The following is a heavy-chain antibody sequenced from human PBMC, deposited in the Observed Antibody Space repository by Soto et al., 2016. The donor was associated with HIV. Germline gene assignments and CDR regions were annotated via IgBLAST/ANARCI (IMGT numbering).Heavy chain of an antibody. D-gene: IGHD1-20*01. Sequence: QVQLQESGPGLVKPSETLSLTCNVSGASITTYYWNWIRQSPGKGLEWIGYIYYSGTTNYNPALESRVTILIDMSKSQFSLKMNSVTAADTAVYYCAARGGIFTAAHLDYWARNPDHRLL. CDR3: AARGGIFTAAHLDY. CDR1: GASITTYY. V-gene: IGHV4-59*01. CDR2: IYYSGTT. J-gene: IGHJ4*01.